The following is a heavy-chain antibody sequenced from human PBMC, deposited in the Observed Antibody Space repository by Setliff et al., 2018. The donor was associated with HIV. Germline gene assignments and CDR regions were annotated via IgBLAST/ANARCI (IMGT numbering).Heavy chain of an antibody. CDR3: AREFPRVMGPTTFYLDY. J-gene: IGHJ4*02. CDR1: GYTFTSNG. V-gene: IGHV1-69*13. D-gene: IGHD1-26*01. CDR2: IIPILGPA. Sequence: SVKVSCKASGYTFTSNGISWVRQAPGQRLEWMGGIIPILGPANYAQKFQGRVTITAGEYTTTSYMELRNLRSEDTAVYYCAREFPRVMGPTTFYLDYWGQGSLVTVSS.